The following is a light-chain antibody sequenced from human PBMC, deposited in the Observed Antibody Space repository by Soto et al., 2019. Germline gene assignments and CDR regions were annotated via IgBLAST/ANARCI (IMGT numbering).Light chain of an antibody. CDR1: QGLVHSDGNTY. CDR3: MQATRFPST. CDR2: KTS. J-gene: IGKJ2*01. V-gene: IGKV2-24*01. Sequence: DIVMTQTPLSSPVTLGQPASISCKSSQGLVHSDGNTYLNWLQQRPGQPPRLLIYKTSDRLSGVPDRFSGSGAGTDFTLKISRVEAEDVALYFCMQATRFPSTFGQGTKLEI.